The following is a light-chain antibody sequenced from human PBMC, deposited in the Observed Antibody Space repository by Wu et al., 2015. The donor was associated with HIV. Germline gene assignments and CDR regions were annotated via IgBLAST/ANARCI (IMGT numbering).Light chain of an antibody. CDR2: GAS. Sequence: EIVLTQSPGTLSLSPGERATLSCRASQSVSSSYLAWYQQKPGQAPRLLIYGASSRATGIPDRFSGSGSGTDFTLTISRLEPEDFAVYYCQQYGSSNYGTFGQGTKVEIK. CDR3: QQYGSSNYGT. CDR1: QSVSSSY. J-gene: IGKJ1*01. V-gene: IGKV3-20*01.